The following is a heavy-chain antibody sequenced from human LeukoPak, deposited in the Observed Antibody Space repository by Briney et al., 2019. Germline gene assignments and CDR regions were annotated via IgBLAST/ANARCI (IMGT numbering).Heavy chain of an antibody. J-gene: IGHJ2*01. V-gene: IGHV3-9*01. D-gene: IGHD3-10*01. CDR2: ISWNSGSI. CDR3: AKGSDVLLWFGGLGYFDL. CDR1: GFTFDDYA. Sequence: GGSLRLSCAASGFTFDDYAMHWVRQAPGKGLEWVSGISWNSGSIGYADSVKGRFTISRDNAKNSLYLQMNSLRAEDTALYYCAKGSDVLLWFGGLGYFDLWGRGTLVTVSS.